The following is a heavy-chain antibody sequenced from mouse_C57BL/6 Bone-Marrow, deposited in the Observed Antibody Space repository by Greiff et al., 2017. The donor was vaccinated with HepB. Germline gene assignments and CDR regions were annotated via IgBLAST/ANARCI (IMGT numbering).Heavy chain of an antibody. Sequence: QVQLQQSGAELVRPGASVTLSCKASGHTFTDYEMHWVKQTPVHGLEWIGAIDPETGGTAYNQKFKGKAILTADKSSSTAYMELRSLTSEDSAVYYCTREEGYYYPFAYWGQGTLVTVSA. V-gene: IGHV1-15*01. CDR1: GHTFTDYE. J-gene: IGHJ3*01. D-gene: IGHD1-1*01. CDR3: TREEGYYYPFAY. CDR2: IDPETGGT.